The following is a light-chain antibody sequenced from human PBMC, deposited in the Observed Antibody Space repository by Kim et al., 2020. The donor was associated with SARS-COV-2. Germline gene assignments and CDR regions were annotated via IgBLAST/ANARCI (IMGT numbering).Light chain of an antibody. V-gene: IGKV3-11*01. CDR3: QQRSNWPLT. Sequence: LSPGERATLSCRASQSISSYLAWYQQKPGQAPRLLIYDASNRATGIPARFSGSGSGTDFTLTISSLEPKDSAVYYCQQRSNWPLTFGGGTKVDIK. J-gene: IGKJ4*01. CDR2: DAS. CDR1: QSISSY.